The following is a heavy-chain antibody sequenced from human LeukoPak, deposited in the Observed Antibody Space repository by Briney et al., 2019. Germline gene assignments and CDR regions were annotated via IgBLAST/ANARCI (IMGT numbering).Heavy chain of an antibody. CDR3: TTDYSGSYGYYYYYMDV. J-gene: IGHJ6*03. D-gene: IGHD1-26*01. Sequence: GGSLRLSCAASGFTFSNAWMSWVRQAPGKGLEWVGRIKSKTDGGTTDYAAPVKGRFTISRDDSKNTLYLQMNSLKTEDTAVYYCTTDYSGSYGYYYYYMDVWGKGTTVTVSS. V-gene: IGHV3-15*01. CDR1: GFTFSNAW. CDR2: IKSKTDGGTT.